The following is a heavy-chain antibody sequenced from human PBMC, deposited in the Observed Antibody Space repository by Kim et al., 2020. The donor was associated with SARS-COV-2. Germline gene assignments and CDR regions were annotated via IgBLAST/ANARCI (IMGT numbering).Heavy chain of an antibody. CDR3: AKEIVVVRNDAFDI. CDR1: GFSFSSYA. J-gene: IGHJ3*02. D-gene: IGHD2-2*01. Sequence: GGSLRLSCAASGFSFSSYAMSWVRQAPGKGLEWVSGISGSGGSTYYADSVKGRFTISKDNSKNTLYLQMTSLRAEDTALYYCAKEIVVVRNDAFDIWGQGTKVIVSS. CDR2: ISGSGGST. V-gene: IGHV3-23*01.